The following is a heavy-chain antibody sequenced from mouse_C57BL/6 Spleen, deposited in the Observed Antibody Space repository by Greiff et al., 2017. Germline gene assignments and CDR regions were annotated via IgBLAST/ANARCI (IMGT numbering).Heavy chain of an antibody. Sequence: VQLQQSGPELVKPGASVKISCTASGYAFSSSWMNWVKQRPGKGLEWIGRIYPGDGDTNYNGKFKGKATLTADKSSSTAYMQLSSLTSADSAVYFCARDYGSSHWYCDVWGTGTTVTVSS. CDR1: GYAFSSSW. D-gene: IGHD1-1*01. V-gene: IGHV1-82*01. CDR3: ARDYGSSHWYCDV. CDR2: IYPGDGDT. J-gene: IGHJ1*03.